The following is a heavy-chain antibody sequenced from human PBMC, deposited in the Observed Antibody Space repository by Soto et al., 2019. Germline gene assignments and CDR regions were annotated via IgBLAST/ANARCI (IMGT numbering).Heavy chain of an antibody. Sequence: ASVKVSCKASGYTFTSYGISWVRQAPGQGLEWMGWISAYNGNTNYAQKLQGRVTMTTDTSTSTAYMELRSLRSDDTAVYYCARDRTSYDFWSGYNTEDCYYYYGMDVWGQGTTVTVSS. J-gene: IGHJ6*02. CDR3: ARDRTSYDFWSGYNTEDCYYYYGMDV. D-gene: IGHD3-3*01. CDR2: ISAYNGNT. V-gene: IGHV1-18*04. CDR1: GYTFTSYG.